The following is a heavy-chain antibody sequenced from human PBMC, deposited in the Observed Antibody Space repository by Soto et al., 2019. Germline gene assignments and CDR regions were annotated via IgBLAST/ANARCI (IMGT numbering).Heavy chain of an antibody. V-gene: IGHV4-30-4*01. D-gene: IGHD5-18*01. CDR1: GGSVTSDEDY. CDR2: ISNSGST. Sequence: SETLSLTCTVSGGSVTSDEDYWTWIRQSPGKGLEWIGYISNSGSTGYNPSLKTRLSMSVDRSKNQFTLRLTSVTAADTAVYFCATESGSTYGYFDHWGQGTQVTSPQ. J-gene: IGHJ4*02. CDR3: ATESGSTYGYFDH.